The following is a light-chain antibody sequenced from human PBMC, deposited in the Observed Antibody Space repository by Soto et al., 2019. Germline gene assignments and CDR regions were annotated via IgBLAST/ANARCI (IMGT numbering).Light chain of an antibody. V-gene: IGKV1-39*01. CDR3: QQSDSTPRT. Sequence: EMQMTQSPTSLYASVGDRVTITWRASQNINNFLNWYQQKSGKAPKLLIYIASTLESGVPSSFSGSGSGTDFPLTISIQQPEDFATYYCQQSDSTPRTFGQGTKVDVK. J-gene: IGKJ1*01. CDR2: IAS. CDR1: QNINNF.